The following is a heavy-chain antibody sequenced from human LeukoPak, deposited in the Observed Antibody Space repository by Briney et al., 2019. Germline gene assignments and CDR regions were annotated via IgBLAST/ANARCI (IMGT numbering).Heavy chain of an antibody. D-gene: IGHD2-15*01. J-gene: IGHJ6*03. V-gene: IGHV4-39*07. CDR2: IYYSGNT. CDR1: GGSIFSSNSY. Sequence: SETLSLTCTVSGGSIFSSNSYWGWIRQPPGKGLEWTGSIYYSGNTYYNASLKSRVTVSVDTSKNQFSLKLSSVTAADTAVYYCVRGIVVVAQLGYYFYYMDVWGKGTTVTVSS. CDR3: VRGIVVVAQLGYYFYYMDV.